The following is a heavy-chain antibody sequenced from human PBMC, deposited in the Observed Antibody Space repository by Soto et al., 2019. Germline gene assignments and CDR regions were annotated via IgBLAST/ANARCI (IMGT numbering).Heavy chain of an antibody. J-gene: IGHJ3*02. D-gene: IGHD3-10*01. CDR3: ARDQTKWLTDAFDI. V-gene: IGHV1-18*01. CDR1: GYTFISYG. CDR2: ISPYNGNT. Sequence: HVQLVQSGAEVKKPGASLKVSCKASGYTFISYGVSWVRQAPGQGLEWLGWISPYNGNTNYAQKFQGRITMTTDTSXXXXXXXXXXXXXXDTAVYYCARDQTKWLTDAFDIWGQGTMVVV.